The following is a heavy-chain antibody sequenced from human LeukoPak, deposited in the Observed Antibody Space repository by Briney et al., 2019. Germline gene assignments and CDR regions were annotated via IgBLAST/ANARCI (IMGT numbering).Heavy chain of an antibody. CDR3: AITVDCRATTDCYSYFHH. V-gene: IGHV3-74*03. D-gene: IGHD2-21*02. CDR2: VSNDGTYT. J-gene: IGHJ1*01. CDR1: RFTFSSYF. Sequence: GGSLRLSCAASRFTFSSYFMHWVRQAPGKGLVWVSRVSNDGTYTEYADSVKGRFTISRDNAKDTLYLQVNSLRAEDTAVYYCAITVDCRATTDCYSYFHHWGQGTLVTVSS.